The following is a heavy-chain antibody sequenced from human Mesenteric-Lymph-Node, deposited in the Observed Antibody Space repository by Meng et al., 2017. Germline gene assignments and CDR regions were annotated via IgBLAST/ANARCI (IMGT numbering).Heavy chain of an antibody. CDR1: GGSMSSGNYY. V-gene: IGHV4-30-4*01. D-gene: IGHD6-13*01. CDR3: ARGVGSSWYRGYWFDP. J-gene: IGHJ5*02. CDR2: IHHSGSA. Sequence: VQLQEPGPGLVEPSQTLSLTCTVSGGSMSSGNYYWSWIRQPPGKGLEWIGYIHHSGSAYYNPSLKSRVSISVDTSKNQFSLKPSSVTAADTAVYYCARGVGSSWYRGYWFDPWGQGTLVTVSS.